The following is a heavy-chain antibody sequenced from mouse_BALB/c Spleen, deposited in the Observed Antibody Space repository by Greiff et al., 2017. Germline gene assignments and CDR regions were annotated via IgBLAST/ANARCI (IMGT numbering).Heavy chain of an antibody. D-gene: IGHD2-3*01. CDR1: GYTFTSYW. J-gene: IGHJ3*01. Sequence: QVQLQQSGAELVKPGASVKLSCKASGYTFTSYWMHWVKQRPGQGLEWIGEINPSNGRTNYNEKFKSKATLTVDKSSSTAYMQLSSLTSEDSAVYSCATYDGYPAFAYWGQGTLVTVSA. CDR2: INPSNGRT. CDR3: ATYDGYPAFAY. V-gene: IGHV1S81*02.